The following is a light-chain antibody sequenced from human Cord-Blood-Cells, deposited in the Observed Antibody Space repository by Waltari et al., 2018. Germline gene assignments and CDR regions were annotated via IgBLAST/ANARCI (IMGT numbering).Light chain of an antibody. CDR1: QSVSSN. CDR3: QQYNNWFT. V-gene: IGKV3-15*01. Sequence: EIVMTQSPATLSVSPGERATLSCRASQSVSSNVAWYQQKPGQAPRLLSYGASTRATGIPARFSGSVSGTEFTLTISSLQSEDFAVYYCQQYNNWFTFGPGTKVDIK. J-gene: IGKJ3*01. CDR2: GAS.